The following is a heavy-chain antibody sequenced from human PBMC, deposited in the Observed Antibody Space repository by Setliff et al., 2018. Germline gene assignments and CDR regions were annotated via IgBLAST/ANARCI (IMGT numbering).Heavy chain of an antibody. D-gene: IGHD1-1*01. Sequence: SETLSLTCTVSGGSISSGVYYWAWIRQPPGKGLEWIGRIYYRGDTYYNASLKSRLTLSVDTSKNQVSLNLRSVTAADTAVYYCARTGAYRYFDYWGQGTQVTVSS. CDR1: GGSISSGVYY. J-gene: IGHJ4*02. CDR2: IYYRGDT. CDR3: ARTGAYRYFDY. V-gene: IGHV4-39*01.